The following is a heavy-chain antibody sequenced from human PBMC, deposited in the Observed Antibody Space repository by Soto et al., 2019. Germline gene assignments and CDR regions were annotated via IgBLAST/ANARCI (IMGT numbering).Heavy chain of an antibody. CDR3: AKAPYGSGSSYYFDE. CDR2: INQDGSER. Sequence: EVQLVESGGGLVQPGGSLRVSCAGSGFTFSSYWMSWVRQAPGKGLEWVAHINQDGSERYYVDSVKGRFTISRDNVMKSLYLQMDSLRVDDTAVYYCAKAPYGSGSSYYFDEWGQGTLVTVSS. CDR1: GFTFSSYW. J-gene: IGHJ4*02. V-gene: IGHV3-7*03. D-gene: IGHD3-10*01.